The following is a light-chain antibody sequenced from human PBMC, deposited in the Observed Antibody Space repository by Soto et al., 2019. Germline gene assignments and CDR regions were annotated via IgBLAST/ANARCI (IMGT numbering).Light chain of an antibody. J-gene: IGKJ1*01. V-gene: IGKV1-5*03. CDR3: QQYDSTSRT. Sequence: DIQMTQSPSTLSASVGDRVTITCRASQSIGSWLAWYQQKPGKAPNLLIYKTSSLQSGVPSRFSVSGSGTEFTRTISSLQPDDFATYYCQQYDSTSRTFGHGTKVEIK. CDR1: QSIGSW. CDR2: KTS.